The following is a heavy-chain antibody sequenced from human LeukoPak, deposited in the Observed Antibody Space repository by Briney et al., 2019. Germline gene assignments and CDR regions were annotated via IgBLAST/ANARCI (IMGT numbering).Heavy chain of an antibody. V-gene: IGHV3-7*01. Sequence: GGSLRLSCAASGFTFSSYAMSWVRQAPGKGLEWVANIKQDGSEKYYLDSVKGRFTISRDNAKNSLYLHMNSLRAEDTAVYYCANTGWSSPDYWGLGTLVTVSS. CDR3: ANTGWSSPDY. CDR2: IKQDGSEK. J-gene: IGHJ4*02. D-gene: IGHD2-15*01. CDR1: GFTFSSYA.